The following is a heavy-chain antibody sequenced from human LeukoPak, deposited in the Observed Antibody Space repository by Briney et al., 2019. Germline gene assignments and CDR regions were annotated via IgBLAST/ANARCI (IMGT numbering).Heavy chain of an antibody. D-gene: IGHD3-22*01. CDR1: GFTFSTYW. CDR2: INPDGSRT. V-gene: IGHV3-74*01. CDR3: AKIPAYDSSGSTFDY. J-gene: IGHJ4*02. Sequence: GGSLRLSCAASGFTFSTYWVHWVRQAPGKGLVWVSRINPDGSRTDYADSVKGRFTISRDNAKNTLYLQMNSLRAEDTAVYYCAKIPAYDSSGSTFDYWGQGTLVTVSS.